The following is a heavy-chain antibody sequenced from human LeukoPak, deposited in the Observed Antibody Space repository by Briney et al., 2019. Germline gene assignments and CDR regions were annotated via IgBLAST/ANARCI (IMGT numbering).Heavy chain of an antibody. CDR3: ARVYSSGYYYDY. CDR1: GYTFTSYD. Sequence: ASVKVSCKASGYTFTSYDIHWVRQDPGRGLEWMGWINTNTGNPTYAQGFTGRFVFFLDTSVSTAYLRISSLKAEDTAVYYCARVYSSGYYYDYWGQGTLVTVSS. D-gene: IGHD3-22*01. V-gene: IGHV7-4-1*02. CDR2: INTNTGNP. J-gene: IGHJ4*02.